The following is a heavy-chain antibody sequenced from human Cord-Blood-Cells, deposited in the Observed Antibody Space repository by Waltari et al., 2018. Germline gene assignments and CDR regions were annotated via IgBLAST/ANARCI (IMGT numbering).Heavy chain of an antibody. V-gene: IGHV3-53*01. Sequence: EVQLVESGGGLIQPGGSLRLSCAASGFTVSSNYMSWVRQAPGKGLEWVSVIYSGGSTYYADSVTGRFTISRDNSKNTLYLQMNSLRAEDTAVYYCARSRGAVRGVIDYWGQGTLVTVSS. CDR3: ARSRGAVRGVIDY. J-gene: IGHJ4*02. CDR1: GFTVSSNY. CDR2: IYSGGST. D-gene: IGHD3-10*01.